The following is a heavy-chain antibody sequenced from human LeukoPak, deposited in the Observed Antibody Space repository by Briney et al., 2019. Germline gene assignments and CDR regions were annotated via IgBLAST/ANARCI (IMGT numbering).Heavy chain of an antibody. CDR2: IYPGDSDT. D-gene: IGHD1-1*01. Sequence: GESLKISCKGSGYSFTSYWIGWVRQMPGKGLEWMGIIYPGDSDTRYSPSFQGRVTISADKSISTAYLQWSSLKASDTAMYYCARSVEASTGTTDLNWFDPWGQGTLVTVSS. V-gene: IGHV5-51*01. CDR1: GYSFTSYW. CDR3: ARSVEASTGTTDLNWFDP. J-gene: IGHJ5*02.